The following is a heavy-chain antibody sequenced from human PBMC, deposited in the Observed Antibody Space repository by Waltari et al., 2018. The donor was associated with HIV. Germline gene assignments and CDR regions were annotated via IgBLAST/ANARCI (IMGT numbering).Heavy chain of an antibody. Sequence: QVHLVESGGGVVQPGGSLKLSCAASGFTFSNYLMHWVRQAPGKGLEWVTFIYYDGNNKNYADAMKGRFTISRDNSKKTLYLQMNSLRHEDTAVYYCARGGLAISPAGTRLYTGMDVWGQGTTVTVSS. J-gene: IGHJ6*02. CDR2: IYYDGNNK. CDR1: GFTFSNYL. CDR3: ARGGLAISPAGTRLYTGMDV. V-gene: IGHV3-30*02. D-gene: IGHD6-13*01.